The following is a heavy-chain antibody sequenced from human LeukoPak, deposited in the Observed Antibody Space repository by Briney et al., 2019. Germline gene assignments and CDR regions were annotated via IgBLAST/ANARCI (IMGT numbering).Heavy chain of an antibody. CDR2: IYYSGST. V-gene: IGHV4-59*01. D-gene: IGHD6-19*01. CDR3: ARSGSGWIWDY. J-gene: IGHJ4*02. Sequence: TSETLSLTCTVSGGSISSYYWSWIRQPPGKGLEWIGYIYYSGSTNYNPSLKSRVTISVDTSKNQFSLKLSSVTAADTAVHYCARSGSGWIWDYWGQGTLVTVSS. CDR1: GGSISSYY.